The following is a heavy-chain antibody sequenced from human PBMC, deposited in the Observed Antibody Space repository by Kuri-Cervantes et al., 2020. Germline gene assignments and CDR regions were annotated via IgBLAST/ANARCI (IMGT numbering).Heavy chain of an antibody. CDR1: GFTFSSYD. J-gene: IGHJ6*02. CDR2: IGTAGDT. D-gene: IGHD3-22*01. V-gene: IGHV3-13*01. Sequence: GESLKISCAASGFTFSSYDMHWVRQATGKGLKWVSAIGTAGDTNYPGSVKGRFTISRENAKNSLYLQMNSLRAGDTAVYYCAKDLDTMIVVAYGMDVWGQGTTVTVSS. CDR3: AKDLDTMIVVAYGMDV.